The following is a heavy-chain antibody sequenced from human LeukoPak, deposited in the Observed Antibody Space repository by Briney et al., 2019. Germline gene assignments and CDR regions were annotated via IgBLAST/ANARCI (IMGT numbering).Heavy chain of an antibody. V-gene: IGHV1-2*02. J-gene: IGHJ6*03. Sequence: ASVKVSCKAPGYTFTSYSMPWVRQAPGQGLEWMGWINPNNGGTNSAQKLQGRVTMTTDTSTSTAYMELSRLRSHDTAVYYFLTVGQQLVFIYYYDYMDVGGEGTTVTVP. CDR2: INPNNGGT. CDR3: LTVGQQLVFIYYYDYMDV. D-gene: IGHD6-13*01. CDR1: GYTFTSYS.